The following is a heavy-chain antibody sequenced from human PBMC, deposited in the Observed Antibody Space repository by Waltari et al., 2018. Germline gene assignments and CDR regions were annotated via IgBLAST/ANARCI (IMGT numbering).Heavy chain of an antibody. CDR3: ARDSGIAARGEDY. CDR1: GGTFSSYA. CDR2: IIPIFGKA. D-gene: IGHD6-6*01. Sequence: QVQLVQSGAEVKKPGSSVKVSCKASGGTFSSYAISWVRQAPGQGLEWMASIIPIFGKANSAQKFQGRVTITADKSTSTAYMELSSLRSEDTAVYYCARDSGIAARGEDYWGQGTLVTVSS. J-gene: IGHJ4*02. V-gene: IGHV1-69*04.